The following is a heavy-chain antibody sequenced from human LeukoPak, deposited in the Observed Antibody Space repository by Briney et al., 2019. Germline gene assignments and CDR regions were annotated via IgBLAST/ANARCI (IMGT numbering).Heavy chain of an antibody. CDR3: ARGIVVVPAALQDY. V-gene: IGHV1-2*02. CDR1: GYTFTGYY. Sequence: GASVKVSCKASGYTFTGYYMHWVRQAPGQGLEWMGWINPNSGGTNYAQKFQGRVTMTRDTSISTAYMEPSRLRSDDTAVYYCARGIVVVPAALQDYWGQGTLVTVSS. CDR2: INPNSGGT. J-gene: IGHJ4*02. D-gene: IGHD2-2*01.